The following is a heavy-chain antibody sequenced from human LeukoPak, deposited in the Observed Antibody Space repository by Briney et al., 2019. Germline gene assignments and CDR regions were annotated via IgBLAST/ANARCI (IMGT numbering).Heavy chain of an antibody. J-gene: IGHJ4*02. V-gene: IGHV1-46*01. CDR2: INPSGGST. Sequence: ASVKVSCKASGYTFTSYYMHWVRQAPGQGLEWMGIINPSGGSTSYAQKFQGRVTMTRDTSTSTVYMELSSLRSDDTAVYYCARWSIAAAEDDYWGQGTLVTVSS. D-gene: IGHD6-13*01. CDR3: ARWSIAAAEDDY. CDR1: GYTFTSYY.